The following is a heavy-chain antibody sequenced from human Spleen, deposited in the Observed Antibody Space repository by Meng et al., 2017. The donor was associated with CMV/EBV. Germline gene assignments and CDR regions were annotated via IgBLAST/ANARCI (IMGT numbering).Heavy chain of an antibody. CDR1: GFTVSSNY. J-gene: IGHJ4*02. CDR3: AKDRGSSGSWSSGYFDY. CDR2: IYSGGST. V-gene: IGHV3-53*05. Sequence: GESLKISCAAPGFTVSSNYMSWVRQAPGKGLEWVSVIYSGGSTYYADSVKGRFTISRDNSKNSLYLQMNSLRAEDTALYYCAKDRGSSGSWSSGYFDYWGQGTLVTVSS. D-gene: IGHD1-26*01.